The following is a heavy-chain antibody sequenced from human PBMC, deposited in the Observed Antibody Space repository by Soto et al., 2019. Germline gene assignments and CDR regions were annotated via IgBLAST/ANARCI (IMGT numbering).Heavy chain of an antibody. D-gene: IGHD1-1*01. Sequence: QVQLVQSGAEVKKPGSSVKVSCKASGGTFSSYTISWVRQAPGQGLEWMGRIIPILGIANYAQKFQGRVTITADKSTSTAYMELSSLRSEDTAVYYCARDAKTGTYYYYYYMDVWGKGTTVTVS. J-gene: IGHJ6*03. CDR2: IIPILGIA. CDR3: ARDAKTGTYYYYYYMDV. V-gene: IGHV1-69*08. CDR1: GGTFSSYT.